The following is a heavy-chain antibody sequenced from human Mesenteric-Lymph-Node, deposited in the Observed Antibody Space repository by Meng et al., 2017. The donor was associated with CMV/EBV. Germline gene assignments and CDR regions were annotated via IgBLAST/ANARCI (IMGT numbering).Heavy chain of an antibody. Sequence: TCTVSGGSSSRGDYYWSWIRQPPGKGLEWIGYIYYSGSTYYNPSLKSRVTISVDTSKNQCSRKLSSVTAADTAVYYCAGCAPGEGYWGQGTLVTVSS. CDR3: AGCAPGEGY. CDR1: GGSSSRGDYY. D-gene: IGHD3-16*01. CDR2: IYYSGST. V-gene: IGHV4-30-4*08. J-gene: IGHJ4*02.